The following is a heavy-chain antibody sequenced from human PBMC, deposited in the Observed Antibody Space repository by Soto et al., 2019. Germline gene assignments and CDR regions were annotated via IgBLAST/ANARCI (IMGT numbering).Heavy chain of an antibody. V-gene: IGHV1-69*13. Sequence: GASVKVSCKASGGTFSSYAISWVRQAPGQGLEWMGGIIPIFGTANYAQKFQGRVTITADESTSTAYMELSSLRSEDTAVYYCARSQGHVLRILEWLEHAFDIWGQGTMVTV. CDR1: GGTFSSYA. J-gene: IGHJ3*02. CDR2: IIPIFGTA. D-gene: IGHD3-3*01. CDR3: ARSQGHVLRILEWLEHAFDI.